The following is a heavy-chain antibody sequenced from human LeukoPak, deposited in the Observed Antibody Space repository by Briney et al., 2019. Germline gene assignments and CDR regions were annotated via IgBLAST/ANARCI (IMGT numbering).Heavy chain of an antibody. V-gene: IGHV3-30*04. Sequence: PGRSLRLSCAASGFTFSSYAMHWVRQAPGKGLEWVAVISYDGSNKYYADSVKGRFTISRDNSKNTLYLQMNSLRAEDTAVYYCARGPPYYDFWSGYPLDYYYYMDVWGKGTTVTASS. J-gene: IGHJ6*03. D-gene: IGHD3-3*01. CDR3: ARGPPYYDFWSGYPLDYYYYMDV. CDR2: ISYDGSNK. CDR1: GFTFSSYA.